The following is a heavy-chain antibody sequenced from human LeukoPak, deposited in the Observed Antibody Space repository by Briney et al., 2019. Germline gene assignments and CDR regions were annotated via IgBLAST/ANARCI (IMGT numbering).Heavy chain of an antibody. Sequence: PSETLSLTCTVSGGSISSYYWSWIRQPPGKGLEWIGYIYYSGSTNYNPSLKSRVTISVDTSKNQFSLKLSSVTAADTAVYYCARVGTLVVPAALYYFDYWGQGTLVTVSS. CDR3: ARVGTLVVPAALYYFDY. V-gene: IGHV4-59*12. CDR2: IYYSGST. J-gene: IGHJ4*02. D-gene: IGHD2-2*01. CDR1: GGSISSYY.